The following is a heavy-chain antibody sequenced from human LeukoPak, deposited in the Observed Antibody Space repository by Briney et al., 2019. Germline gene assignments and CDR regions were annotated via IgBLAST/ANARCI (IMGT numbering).Heavy chain of an antibody. J-gene: IGHJ4*02. CDR1: GGSISSYY. CDR2: IYNSRDT. D-gene: IGHD6-13*01. V-gene: IGHV4-59*01. CDR3: ARKGPIAATGPDY. Sequence: PSETLSLTCTVSGGSISSYYWSWIRQPPGKGLEWLGYIYNSRDTNYNPSLKSRVTFSVDTSRNQFSLRLSSVTAADTAVYYCARKGPIAATGPDYWGQGTLVTASS.